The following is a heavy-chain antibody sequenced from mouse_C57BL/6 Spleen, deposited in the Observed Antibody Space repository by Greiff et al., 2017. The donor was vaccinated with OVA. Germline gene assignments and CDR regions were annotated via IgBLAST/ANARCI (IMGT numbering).Heavy chain of an antibody. D-gene: IGHD4-1*01. CDR2: IDPSDSYT. V-gene: IGHV1-50*01. CDR3: ARRGNWIAWFAY. Sequence: QVHVKQPGAELVKPGASVKLSCKASGYTFTSYWMQWVKQRPGQGLEWIGEIDPSDSYTNYNQKFKGKATLTVDTSSSTAYMQLSSLTSEDSAVYYCARRGNWIAWFAYWGQGTLVTVSA. J-gene: IGHJ3*01. CDR1: GYTFTSYW.